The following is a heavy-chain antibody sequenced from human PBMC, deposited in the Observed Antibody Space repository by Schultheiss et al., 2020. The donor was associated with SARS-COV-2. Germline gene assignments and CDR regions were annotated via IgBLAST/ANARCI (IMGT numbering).Heavy chain of an antibody. Sequence: GGSLRLSCAASGFILVAYAMIWVRQAPGKGLEFVASIRSSGRDAYYADSMKGRFTISRDNSKNTLYLQMNSLRAEDTAVYYCARVKGYYDRRDYWGQGTLVTVSS. CDR1: GFILVAYA. J-gene: IGHJ4*02. V-gene: IGHV3-21*01. CDR3: ARVKGYYDRRDY. CDR2: IRSSGRDA. D-gene: IGHD3-22*01.